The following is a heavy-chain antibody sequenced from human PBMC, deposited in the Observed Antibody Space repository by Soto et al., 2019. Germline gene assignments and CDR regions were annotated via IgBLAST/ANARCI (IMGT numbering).Heavy chain of an antibody. V-gene: IGHV5-10-1*01. CDR3: ARKNYYDSSGPGENAFDI. D-gene: IGHD3-22*01. CDR1: GYSFTSYW. CDR2: IDPSDSYT. Sequence: GESLKISCKGSGYSFTSYWISWVRQMPGKGLEWMGMIDPSDSYTNYSPSFQGHVTISADKSISTAYLQWSSLKASDTAMYYCARKNYYDSSGPGENAFDIWAQGTMVPVSS. J-gene: IGHJ3*02.